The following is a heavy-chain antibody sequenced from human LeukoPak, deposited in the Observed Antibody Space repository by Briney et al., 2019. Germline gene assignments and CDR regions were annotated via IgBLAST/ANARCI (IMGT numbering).Heavy chain of an antibody. V-gene: IGHV3-53*04. J-gene: IGHJ6*02. CDR3: ARALRGGSYYYYYGMDV. CDR2: IYSGGST. Sequence: GGSLRLSCAASGLTVSSNYMSWVRQAPGKGLEWVSVIYSGGSTYYADSVKGRFTISRHNSKNTLYLQMNSLRAEDTAVYYCARALRGGSYYYYYGMDVWGQGTTVTVSS. D-gene: IGHD1-26*01. CDR1: GLTVSSNY.